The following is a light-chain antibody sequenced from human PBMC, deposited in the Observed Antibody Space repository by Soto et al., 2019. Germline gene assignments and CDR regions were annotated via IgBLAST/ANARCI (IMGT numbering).Light chain of an antibody. V-gene: IGLV2-14*01. Sequence: QSALTQPASVSGSPGQSITISCTGTSSDVGGYDFVSWYQQYPGKAPKLMIYGVTNRPSGVSNRFSGSKSGNTASLSISGLQAEDEADYYCSSYTTISTRVVFGGGTQLTVL. J-gene: IGLJ2*01. CDR3: SSYTTISTRVV. CDR1: SSDVGGYDF. CDR2: GVT.